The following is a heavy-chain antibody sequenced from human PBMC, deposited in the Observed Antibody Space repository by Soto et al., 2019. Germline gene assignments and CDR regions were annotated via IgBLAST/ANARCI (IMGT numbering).Heavy chain of an antibody. Sequence: SETLSLTCTVSGGSISDFYWSWIRQPPGKGLEWIGYIYYSGSTNYNPTLKSRVTISVDPSKNQFSLSLRSMSPADTAVYYCARVGGLAARTFDYWGPGTLVTVSS. D-gene: IGHD6-6*01. J-gene: IGHJ4*02. CDR1: GGSISDFY. V-gene: IGHV4-59*01. CDR2: IYYSGST. CDR3: ARVGGLAARTFDY.